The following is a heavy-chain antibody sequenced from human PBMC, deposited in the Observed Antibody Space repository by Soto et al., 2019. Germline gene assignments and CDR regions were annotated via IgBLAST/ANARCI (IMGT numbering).Heavy chain of an antibody. V-gene: IGHV4-4*03. CDR3: AREARLYYYYMDV. J-gene: IGHJ6*03. Sequence: PETLSLTCAVSSGSISSSNWWSWVRQPPGKGLEWIGEIYHSGSTNYNPSLKSRVTISVDKSKNQFSLKLSSVTAADTAVYYCAREARLYYYYMDVWGKGTTVTVSS. CDR1: SGSISSSNW. CDR2: IYHSGST.